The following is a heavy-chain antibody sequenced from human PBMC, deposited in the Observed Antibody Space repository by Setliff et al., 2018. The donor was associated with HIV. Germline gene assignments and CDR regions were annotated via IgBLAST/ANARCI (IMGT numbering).Heavy chain of an antibody. J-gene: IGHJ5*02. V-gene: IGHV4-34*01. CDR3: ARGNSHDGSPLPFDH. CDR2: INYTGRT. Sequence: NPSETLSLTCAVYGGSFHNYYWSWIRQSPGEGLEWIGGINYTGRTNCRPSLKTRVIMSVDTSKNQFSLNLTSVTVADTAVYFCARGNSHDGSPLPFDHWGQGKLVTVSS. CDR1: GGSFHNYY. D-gene: IGHD2-15*01.